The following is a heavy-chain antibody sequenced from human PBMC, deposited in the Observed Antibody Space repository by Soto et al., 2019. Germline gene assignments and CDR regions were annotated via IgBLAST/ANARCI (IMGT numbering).Heavy chain of an antibody. V-gene: IGHV4-34*01. J-gene: IGHJ6*03. CDR1: VGYFSVYY. CDR3: ARVRYCSGGSCYFLNYYYMDV. CDR2: INHSGST. Sequence: SKTLSLTCAIYVGYFSVYYGSLIRQAPGEGLEWIGEINHSGSTNYNPSLKSRVTISVDTSKNQFSLKLSSVTAADTAVYYCARVRYCSGGSCYFLNYYYMDVWGKGTTVT. D-gene: IGHD2-15*01.